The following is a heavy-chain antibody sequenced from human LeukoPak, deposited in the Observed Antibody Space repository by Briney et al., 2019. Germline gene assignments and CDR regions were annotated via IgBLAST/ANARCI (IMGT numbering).Heavy chain of an antibody. CDR3: ARDGYSYGFLLWYFDL. D-gene: IGHD5-18*01. CDR1: GYSISSGYY. J-gene: IGHJ2*01. Sequence: SETLSLTCAVSGYSISSGYYWGWIRQPPGKGLEWIGSIYHSGSTYYNPSLKSRVTISVDTSKNQFSLKLSSVTAADTAVYYSARDGYSYGFLLWYFDLWGRGTLVTVSS. CDR2: IYHSGST. V-gene: IGHV4-38-2*02.